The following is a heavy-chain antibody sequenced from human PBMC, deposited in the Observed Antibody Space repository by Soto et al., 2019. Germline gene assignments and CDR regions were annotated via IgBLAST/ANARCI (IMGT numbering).Heavy chain of an antibody. CDR2: ISGSGDTA. CDR1: RLKFSNYG. CDR3: AKADYSYSWAPGDY. J-gene: IGHJ4*01. V-gene: IGHV3-23*01. Sequence: PGGSLRLSCVIARLKFSNYGLNWVSKATGKGLEWVSSISGSGDTAYYADSVKGRFTISRDNSKNTLYLQMNSLRVEDTALYYCAKADYSYSWAPGDYWGHGTLVTVSS. D-gene: IGHD6-13*01.